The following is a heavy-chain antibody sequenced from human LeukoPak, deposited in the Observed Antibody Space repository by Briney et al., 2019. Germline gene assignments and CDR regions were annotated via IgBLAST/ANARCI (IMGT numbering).Heavy chain of an antibody. CDR2: INPDSCGT. Sequence: ASVKVSCQASGYTFTGYYMFWLRQATGQGLKSMGRINPDSCGTNYAQKFQGRVTMTRDTSITTAYMELSSLRSDDTAVYYCARDLPSPGISVAEDYWGQGTLVTVSS. CDR3: ARDLPSPGISVAEDY. V-gene: IGHV1-2*06. J-gene: IGHJ4*02. D-gene: IGHD6-19*01. CDR1: GYTFTGYY.